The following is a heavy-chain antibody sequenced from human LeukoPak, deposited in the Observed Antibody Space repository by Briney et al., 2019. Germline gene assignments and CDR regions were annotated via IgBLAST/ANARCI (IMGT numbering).Heavy chain of an antibody. D-gene: IGHD3-3*01. CDR1: GGSISSGGYS. J-gene: IGHJ5*02. CDR2: IYHSGST. V-gene: IGHV4-30-2*03. CDR3: ARHPPYDFWSGYPAGWFDP. Sequence: SETLSLTCAVSGGSISSGGYSWSWIRQPPGKGLEWIGYIYHSGSTYYNPSLKSRVTISVDTSKNQFSLKLSSVTAADTAVYYCARHPPYDFWSGYPAGWFDPWGQGTLVTVSS.